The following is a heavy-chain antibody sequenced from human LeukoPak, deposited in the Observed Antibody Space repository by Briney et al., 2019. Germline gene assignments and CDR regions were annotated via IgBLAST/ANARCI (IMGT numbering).Heavy chain of an antibody. V-gene: IGHV4-34*01. CDR1: GGSFSGYY. D-gene: IGHD6-13*01. CDR2: INHSGST. CDR3: ARATYSSSWFY. J-gene: IGHJ4*02. Sequence: SETLSLTCAVYGGSFSGYYWSWIRQPPGKGLEWIGEINHSGSTNYNPSLKSRVTISVDTSKNQFSLKLSSVTAADTAVYYCARATYSSSWFYWGRGTLVTVSS.